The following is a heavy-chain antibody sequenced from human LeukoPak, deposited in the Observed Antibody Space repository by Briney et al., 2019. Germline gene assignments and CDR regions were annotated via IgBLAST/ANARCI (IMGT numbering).Heavy chain of an antibody. CDR2: ISSGGSPT. J-gene: IGHJ3*02. CDR3: ARIYSSSSSRGAFDI. V-gene: IGHV3-11*04. CDR1: GFTFSDYY. D-gene: IGHD6-6*01. Sequence: GGSLRLSCAASGFTFSDYYMSWIRQAPGKGLEWVAYISSGGSPTYYLDSVKGRFTISRDNAKNSLYLQLHSLRAEDTAVYYCARIYSSSSSRGAFDIWGQGTMVTVSS.